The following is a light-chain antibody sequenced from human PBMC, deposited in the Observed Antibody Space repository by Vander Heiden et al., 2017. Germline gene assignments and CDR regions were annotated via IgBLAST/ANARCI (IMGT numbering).Light chain of an antibody. Sequence: QSVLTQPPSASGTPGQRVTIPCSQSNSHIQSDTLNWYQQLSGTTPKLLIYSNNHRPSGVPDRFSGSKSGTSASLAISGLQSEDEADYYCAAWDDTLNGWVFGGGTKVTVL. CDR1: NSHIQSDT. CDR2: SNN. J-gene: IGLJ3*02. CDR3: AAWDDTLNGWV. V-gene: IGLV1-44*01.